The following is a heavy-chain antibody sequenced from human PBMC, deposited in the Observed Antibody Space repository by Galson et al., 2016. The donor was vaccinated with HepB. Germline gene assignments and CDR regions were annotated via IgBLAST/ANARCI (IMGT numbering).Heavy chain of an antibody. Sequence: LGLPGAGSGFVISNFGFSWVRQAPGQGLQAVASIGTSPTRYYTGSVRGRFTISRDNSNNTLYLQMNGLRAEDTAVYYCAKERLVRRIFDHWGQGTLLTVSS. V-gene: IGHV3-23*01. CDR1: GFVISNFG. CDR2: IGTSPTR. J-gene: IGHJ4*02. D-gene: IGHD1-1*01. CDR3: AKERLVRRIFDH.